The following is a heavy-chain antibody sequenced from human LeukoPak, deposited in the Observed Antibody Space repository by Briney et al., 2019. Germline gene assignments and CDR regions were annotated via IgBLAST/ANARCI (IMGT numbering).Heavy chain of an antibody. CDR3: AREAPNYYDSSGYYPFDY. V-gene: IGHV1-69*05. J-gene: IGHJ4*02. CDR1: GGTFSSYA. Sequence: GSSVKVSCKASGGTFSSYAISWVRQAPGQGLEWMGGIIPIFGTANYAQKFQGRVTITTDESTSTAYMELSSLRSEDTAVYYCAREAPNYYDSSGYYPFDYWGQGTLVTVSS. D-gene: IGHD3-22*01. CDR2: IIPIFGTA.